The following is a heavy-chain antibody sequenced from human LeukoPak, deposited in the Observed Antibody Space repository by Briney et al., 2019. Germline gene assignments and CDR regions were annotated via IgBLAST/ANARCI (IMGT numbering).Heavy chain of an antibody. CDR3: ARGAWTAYYFDY. CDR2: INPDGSEK. V-gene: IGHV3-7*01. CDR1: GFSFSSNW. D-gene: IGHD3/OR15-3a*01. Sequence: GGSLRLSCTASGFSFSSNWMTWVRQAPGKGLEWVGNINPDGSEKFYVDSVRGRFTISRDNAKNTLYLQMNSLRAEDTAVYYCARGAWTAYYFDYWGQGTLVTVSS. J-gene: IGHJ4*02.